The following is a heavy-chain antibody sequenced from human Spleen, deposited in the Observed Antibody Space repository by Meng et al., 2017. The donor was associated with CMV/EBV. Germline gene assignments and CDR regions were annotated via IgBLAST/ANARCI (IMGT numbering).Heavy chain of an antibody. CDR2: INHSGST. V-gene: IGHV4-34*01. CDR1: GGSFSGYY. CDR3: ASSFWSGYLPTRSFDY. J-gene: IGHJ4*02. D-gene: IGHD3-3*01. Sequence: QVQLQESGPGLVKPSGTLSLPCAVYGGSFSGYYWSWIRQPPGKGLEWIGEINHSGSTNYNPSLKSRVTISVDTSKNQFSLKLSSVIAADTAEYYCASSFWSGYLPTRSFDYWGQGTLVPSPQ.